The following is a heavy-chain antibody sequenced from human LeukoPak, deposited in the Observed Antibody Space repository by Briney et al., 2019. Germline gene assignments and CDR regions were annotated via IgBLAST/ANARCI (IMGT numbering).Heavy chain of an antibody. V-gene: IGHV5-51*01. CDR2: IWPGDSDT. CDR1: GYRFTNYW. J-gene: IGHJ4*02. CDR3: ASCVSYNSFDY. D-gene: IGHD1-20*01. Sequence: GESLKISCKGSGYRFTNYWIGWVRQMPGKGLEWMGIIWPGDSDTRYSLSFQGQVTMSADKSISTAYLQWSSLKASDTAMYYCASCVSYNSFDYWGQGTLVTVSS.